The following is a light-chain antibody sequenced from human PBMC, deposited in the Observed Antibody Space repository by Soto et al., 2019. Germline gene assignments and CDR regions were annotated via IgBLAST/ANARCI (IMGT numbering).Light chain of an antibody. Sequence: QSVLTQPASVSGSPGQSITISCTGTSSDVGGYNYVSWYQQHPGKAPKLKIYDVSNRPSGVSNRFSGSKSGNTASLTISGNQAEDEADYYCSSYTSSSTYVVFGGGTKLTVL. V-gene: IGLV2-14*01. CDR3: SSYTSSSTYVV. J-gene: IGLJ2*01. CDR1: SSDVGGYNY. CDR2: DVS.